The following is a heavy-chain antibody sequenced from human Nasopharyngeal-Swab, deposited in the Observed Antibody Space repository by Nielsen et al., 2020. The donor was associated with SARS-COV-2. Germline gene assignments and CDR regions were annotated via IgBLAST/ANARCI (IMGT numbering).Heavy chain of an antibody. CDR2: ISSSSRTI. CDR3: ARHDYYDSSGYWLPLDY. CDR1: GFTFSSYS. J-gene: IGHJ4*02. D-gene: IGHD3-22*01. V-gene: IGHV3-48*02. Sequence: GGSLRLSCAGSGFTFSSYSMNWVRQAPGRGLEWVSYISSSSRTIYSADSVKGRFTISRDNAKNSLYLQMNSLRDEDTAVYYCARHDYYDSSGYWLPLDYWGQGTLVTDSS.